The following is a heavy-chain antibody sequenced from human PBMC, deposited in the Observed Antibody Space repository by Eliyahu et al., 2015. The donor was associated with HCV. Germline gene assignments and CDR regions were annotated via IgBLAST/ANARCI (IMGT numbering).Heavy chain of an antibody. Sequence: QVQLVESGGGVVQPGTSLRLSCAXSGFTFXTXGLHWVRQAPGKGLGWVAVIWYDGSNTHYADSVKGRFTISRDNSKNTLYLQMNSLRAEDTAIYYCARDLITVAGSNMDVWGQGTTVTVSS. V-gene: IGHV3-33*01. CDR1: GFTFXTXG. D-gene: IGHD6-19*01. CDR3: ARDLITVAGSNMDV. CDR2: IWYDGSNT. J-gene: IGHJ6*02.